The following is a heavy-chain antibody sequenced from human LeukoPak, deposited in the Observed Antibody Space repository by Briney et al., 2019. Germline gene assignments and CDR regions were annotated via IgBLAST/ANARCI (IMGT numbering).Heavy chain of an antibody. Sequence: SETLSLTCTVSGGSISSSSYYWGWIRQPPGKGLEWIGSIYYSGSTYYNPSLKSRVTISVDTSKNQFSLKLSSVTAADTAVYYCARVVVVPAAIITPNAFDIWGQGTMVTVSS. J-gene: IGHJ3*02. CDR2: IYYSGST. D-gene: IGHD2-2*01. CDR3: ARVVVVPAAIITPNAFDI. CDR1: GGSISSSSYY. V-gene: IGHV4-39*07.